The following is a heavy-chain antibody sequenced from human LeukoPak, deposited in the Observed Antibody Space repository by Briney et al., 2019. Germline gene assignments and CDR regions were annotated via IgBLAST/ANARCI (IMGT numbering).Heavy chain of an antibody. V-gene: IGHV3-21*01. CDR1: GFTFSSYS. CDR3: ARDAGIAAGVGY. J-gene: IGHJ4*02. D-gene: IGHD6-13*01. Sequence: GGSLRLSCAASGFTFSSYSMNWVRQAPGKGLEWVSSISSSSSYIYYADSVKGQFTISRDNAKNSLYLRMNSLRAEDTAVYYCARDAGIAAGVGYWGQGTLVTVSS. CDR2: ISSSSSYI.